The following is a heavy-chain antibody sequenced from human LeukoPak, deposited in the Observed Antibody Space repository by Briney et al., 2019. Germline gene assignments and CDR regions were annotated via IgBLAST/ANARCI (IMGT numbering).Heavy chain of an antibody. V-gene: IGHV4-59*08. J-gene: IGHJ5*02. CDR2: IYYSGST. CDR1: GGSISSYY. CDR3: ARHYSSSWNNWFDP. D-gene: IGHD6-13*01. Sequence: ESSETLSLTCTVSGGSISSYYWSWIRQPPGKGLEWIGYIYYSGSTNYNPSLKSRVTISVDTSKSQFSLKLSSVTAADTAVYYCARHYSSSWNNWFDPWGQGTLVTVSS.